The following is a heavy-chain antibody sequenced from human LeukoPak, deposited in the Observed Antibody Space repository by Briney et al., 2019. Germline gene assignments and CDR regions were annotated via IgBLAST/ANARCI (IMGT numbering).Heavy chain of an antibody. Sequence: GGSLRLSCAASGFTFSSYAMHWVRQAPGKGLEWVAAILHDGSNKYHADSVKGRFTISRDNSKNTVYLQMNSLRAEDTAVYFCAGSPKYSSSWYEYFQHWGQGTLVTVSS. D-gene: IGHD6-13*01. J-gene: IGHJ1*01. CDR3: AGSPKYSSSWYEYFQH. V-gene: IGHV3-30*01. CDR1: GFTFSSYA. CDR2: ILHDGSNK.